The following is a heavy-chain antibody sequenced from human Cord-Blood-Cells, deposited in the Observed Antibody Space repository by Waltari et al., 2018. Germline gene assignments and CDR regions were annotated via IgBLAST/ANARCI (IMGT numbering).Heavy chain of an antibody. V-gene: IGHV1-24*01. J-gene: IGHJ4*02. Sequence: QVQLVQSGAEVKKPGASVKVSCKVSGYTLTELSMHWVRQAPGKGLEWMGGFDPEDGEKIYAQKSQGRVTMTEDTSTDTADMELSSLRSEDTAVYYCATDRYSSSWEDYWGQGTLVTVAS. CDR3: ATDRYSSSWEDY. CDR2: FDPEDGEK. CDR1: GYTLTELS. D-gene: IGHD6-13*01.